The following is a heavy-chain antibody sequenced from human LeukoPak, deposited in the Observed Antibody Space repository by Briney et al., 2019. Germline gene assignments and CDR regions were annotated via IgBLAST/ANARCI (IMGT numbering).Heavy chain of an antibody. CDR2: INYSGST. CDR3: ARDATKNDAFDI. V-gene: IGHV4-59*01. CDR1: GFSISSYY. J-gene: IGHJ3*02. Sequence: SETLSLTCTVSGFSISSYYWGWIRQPPGKGLEWMGYINYSGSTNYNLSLKSRVTISVDTSKNQFSLKLSSVTAADTAVYYCARDATKNDAFDIWGQGTMVTVSS.